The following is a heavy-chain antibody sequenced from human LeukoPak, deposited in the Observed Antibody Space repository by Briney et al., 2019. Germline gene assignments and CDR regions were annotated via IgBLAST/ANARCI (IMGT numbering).Heavy chain of an antibody. Sequence: ASVKVSCKASGYSFTGHYMHWVRQAPGQGLEWMGWISAYNGNTNYAQKLQGRVTMTTDTSTSTAYMELRSLRSDDTAVYYCAVDSSGYPNAFDIWGQGTMVTVSS. J-gene: IGHJ3*02. CDR3: AVDSSGYPNAFDI. D-gene: IGHD3-22*01. CDR2: ISAYNGNT. CDR1: GYSFTGHY. V-gene: IGHV1-18*04.